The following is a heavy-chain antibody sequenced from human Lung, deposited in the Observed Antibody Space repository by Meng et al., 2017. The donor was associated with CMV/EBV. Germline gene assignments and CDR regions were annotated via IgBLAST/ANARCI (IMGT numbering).Heavy chain of an antibody. J-gene: IGHJ5*02. Sequence: SLKISXAASGFTFSSYEMHWVRQAPGKGLEGVSYISNSGSPIYHAASVKGRFTISRDNAKNSLYLQMNSLRAEDTAVYYCARWGCSSNGCYTGKYSLDVWGQGTXVTVSS. CDR2: ISNSGSPI. CDR1: GFTFSSYE. CDR3: ARWGCSSNGCYTGKYSLDV. V-gene: IGHV3-48*03. D-gene: IGHD2-2*02.